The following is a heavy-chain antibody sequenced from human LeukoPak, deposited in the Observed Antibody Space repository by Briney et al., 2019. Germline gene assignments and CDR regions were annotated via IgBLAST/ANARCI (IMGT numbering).Heavy chain of an antibody. CDR1: GITLSNYG. CDR2: ISDSGGRT. CDR3: AKRGVVIRVILVGFHKEAYYFDS. Sequence: GGSLRLSCAVSGITLSNYGMSWVRQAPGKGLEWVAVISDSGGRTNYADSVKGRFNISRDNSRNTLYLQMNSLRAEDTAVYFCAKRGVVIRVILVGFHKEAYYFDSWGQGALVTVSS. D-gene: IGHD3-22*01. J-gene: IGHJ4*02. V-gene: IGHV3-23*01.